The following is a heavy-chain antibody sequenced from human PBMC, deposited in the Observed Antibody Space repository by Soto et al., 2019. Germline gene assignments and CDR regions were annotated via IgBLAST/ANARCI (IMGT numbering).Heavy chain of an antibody. CDR2: IYYSGTT. V-gene: IGHV4-30-4*01. D-gene: IGHD2-8*01. CDR3: XXXXXXXXNGVXPXXXXYGMDV. CDR1: GGSISSGXXX. Sequence: QVQLQESGPGLVKPSQTLSLTCTVSGGSISSGXXXXXWIRQPPGXGLXWIGNIYYSGTTYNNPSLKSRVTISVDTSNNXXXXXXXXXXXXXXXXXXXXXXXXXXXNGVXPXXXXYGMDVWGQGTTVTVSS. J-gene: IGHJ6*02.